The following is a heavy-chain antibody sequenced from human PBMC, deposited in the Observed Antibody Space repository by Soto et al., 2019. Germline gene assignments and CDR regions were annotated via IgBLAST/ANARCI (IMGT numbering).Heavy chain of an antibody. J-gene: IGHJ4*02. V-gene: IGHV3-74*01. D-gene: IGHD3-22*01. CDR1: GFTFSSYW. CDR2: INRDGSSA. Sequence: EVQLVESGGGLVQPGGSQRLSCAASGFTFSSYWMHWVRQAPGKGLVWVSRINRDGSSASYVDSVKGRFTVSRDNAKNTLYLHMNSLRAEDTDVYYCARRGQIAGLGHWGQGALVTVSS. CDR3: ARRGQIAGLGH.